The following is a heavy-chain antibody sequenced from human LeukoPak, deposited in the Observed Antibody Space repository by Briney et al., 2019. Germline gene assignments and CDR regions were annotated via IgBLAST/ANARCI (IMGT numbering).Heavy chain of an antibody. D-gene: IGHD3-10*01. V-gene: IGHV4-61*01. Sequence: SETLSLTCTVSGGSVSSGSYYWSWIRQPPGKGPEWIGYIYYSGSTNYNPSLKSRVTISVDTSKNQFSLKLSSVTAADTAVYYCAGESGATNYFDYWGQGTLVTVSS. J-gene: IGHJ4*02. CDR3: AGESGATNYFDY. CDR1: GGSVSSGSYY. CDR2: IYYSGST.